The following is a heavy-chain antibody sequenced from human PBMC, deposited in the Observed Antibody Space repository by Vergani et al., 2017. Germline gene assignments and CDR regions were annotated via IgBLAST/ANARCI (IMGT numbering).Heavy chain of an antibody. D-gene: IGHD4-17*01. CDR3: ASVDGDYEEYDAFDI. CDR2: IIPILGIA. CDR1: GDSVSSNSAA. J-gene: IGHJ3*02. Sequence: QVQLQQSGPGLVKPSQTLSLTCAISGDSVSSNSAAWNWIRQSPSRGLEWMGRIIPILGIANYAQKFQGRVTITADTSTSTAYMELSSLRSEDTAVYYCASVDGDYEEYDAFDIWGQGTMVTVSS. V-gene: IGHV6-1*01.